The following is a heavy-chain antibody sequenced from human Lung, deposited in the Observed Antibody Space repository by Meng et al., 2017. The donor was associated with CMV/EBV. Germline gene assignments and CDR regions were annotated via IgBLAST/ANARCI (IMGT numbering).Heavy chain of an antibody. CDR3: ARHPSSDSSGYYNEEPS. CDR1: GDTFSSYT. D-gene: IGHD3-22*01. Sequence: QGQLVRAGAEMKKPGSSVPVSCKASGDTFSSYTFSWARQAPGQGLEWMGGIIPIFGEAKYAQKFQGRVTIIADESTSTVYMDLRRLRSEDTAMYYCARHPSSDSSGYYNEEPSWGQGTLVTVSS. J-gene: IGHJ4*02. CDR2: IIPIFGEA. V-gene: IGHV1-69*01.